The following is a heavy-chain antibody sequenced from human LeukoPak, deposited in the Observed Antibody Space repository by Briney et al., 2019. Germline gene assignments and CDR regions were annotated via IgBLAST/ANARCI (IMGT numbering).Heavy chain of an antibody. Sequence: GGSLRLSCAAAGFTFSTFAMTWVRQAPGKGLEWVSSISGSGFTTYYANSVKGRFTISRDNSKNTLYLQMNSLRAEDTAVYYCAKILPDTVTADYWGQGTLVTVSS. D-gene: IGHD4-11*01. CDR3: AKILPDTVTADY. CDR1: GFTFSTFA. J-gene: IGHJ4*02. V-gene: IGHV3-23*01. CDR2: ISGSGFTT.